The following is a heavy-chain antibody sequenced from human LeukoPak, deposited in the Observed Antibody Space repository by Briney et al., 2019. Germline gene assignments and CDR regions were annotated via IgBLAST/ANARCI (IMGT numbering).Heavy chain of an antibody. CDR1: GYTFTSYG. CDR2: ISAYNGNT. Sequence: ASVKVSCKASGYTFTSYGISWVRQAPGQGLEWKGWISAYNGNTNYAQKLQGRVTMTTDTSTSTAYMELRSLRSDDTAVYYCARDLAYDYVWGSYRYPFDYWGQGTLVTVSS. CDR3: ARDLAYDYVWGSYRYPFDY. D-gene: IGHD3-16*02. J-gene: IGHJ4*02. V-gene: IGHV1-18*01.